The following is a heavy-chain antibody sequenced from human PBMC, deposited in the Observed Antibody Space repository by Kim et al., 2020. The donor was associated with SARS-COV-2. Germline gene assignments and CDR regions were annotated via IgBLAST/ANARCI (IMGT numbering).Heavy chain of an antibody. CDR2: IWYDGSNK. V-gene: IGHV3-33*01. CDR1: GFTFSSYG. J-gene: IGHJ4*02. D-gene: IGHD3-16*01. Sequence: GGSLRLSCAASGFTFSSYGMHWVRQAPGKGLEWVAVIWYDGSNKYYADSVKGRFTISRDNSKNTLYLQMNSLRAEDTAVYYCARDLFRKMATNTFEDYWGQGTLVTVSS. CDR3: ARDLFRKMATNTFEDY.